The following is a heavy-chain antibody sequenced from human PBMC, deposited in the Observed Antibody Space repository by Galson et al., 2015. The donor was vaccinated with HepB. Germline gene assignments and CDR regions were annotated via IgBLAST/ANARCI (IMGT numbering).Heavy chain of an antibody. CDR1: GFTFSNAW. J-gene: IGHJ4*02. Sequence: SLRLSCAASGFTFSNAWMSWVRQAPGKGLEWVGRIKSKTDGGTTGYAAPVKGRFTISRDDSKNTLYLQMNSLKTEDTAVYYCTTDFLITIFGVVEGVDYWGQGTLVTVSS. CDR3: TTDFLITIFGVVEGVDY. V-gene: IGHV3-15*01. CDR2: IKSKTDGGTT. D-gene: IGHD3-3*01.